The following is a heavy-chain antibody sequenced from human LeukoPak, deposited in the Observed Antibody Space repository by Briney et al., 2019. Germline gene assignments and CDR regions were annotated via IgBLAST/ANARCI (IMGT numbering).Heavy chain of an antibody. D-gene: IGHD3-10*01. V-gene: IGHV4-59*01. CDR3: ARDFGSGLSWFDP. J-gene: IGHJ5*02. CDR2: IYYSGST. Sequence: SETLSLTCTVSGGSISSYYWSWIRQPPGKGLERIGYIYYSGSTNYNPSLKSRVTISVDTSKNQFSLKLSSVTAADTAVYYCARDFGSGLSWFDPWGQGTLVTVSS. CDR1: GGSISSYY.